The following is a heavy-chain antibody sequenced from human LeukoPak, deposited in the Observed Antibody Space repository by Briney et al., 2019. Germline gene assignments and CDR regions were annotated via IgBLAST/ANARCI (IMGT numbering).Heavy chain of an antibody. CDR2: INWNGGST. CDR1: GFTFDDYG. J-gene: IGHJ6*02. D-gene: IGHD5-12*01. CDR3: ARDRGPYYYYGMDV. V-gene: IGHV3-20*01. Sequence: PGGSLRLSCAASGFTFDDYGMSWVRQAPGKGLEWVSGINWNGGSTGYADSVKGRFTISRDNAKNSLYLQMNSLRAEDTALYHCARDRGPYYYYGMDVWGQGTTVTVSS.